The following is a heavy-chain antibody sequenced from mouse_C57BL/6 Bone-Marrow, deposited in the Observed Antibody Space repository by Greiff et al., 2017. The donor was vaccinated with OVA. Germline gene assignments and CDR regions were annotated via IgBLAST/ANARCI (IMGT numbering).Heavy chain of an antibody. D-gene: IGHD1-1*01. V-gene: IGHV5-9*01. Sequence: DVQLVESGGGLVKPGGSLKLSCAASGFTFSSYTMPWVRQTPEKGLEWVASISCGGGTIYYQDKVKGRFTISRDNAKNTLYLQMTSLRSEHTALYYCARRYYCNGYLDDWGKGTTLTVSS. CDR1: GFTFSSYT. J-gene: IGHJ2*01. CDR3: ARRYYCNGYLDD. CDR2: ISCGGGTI.